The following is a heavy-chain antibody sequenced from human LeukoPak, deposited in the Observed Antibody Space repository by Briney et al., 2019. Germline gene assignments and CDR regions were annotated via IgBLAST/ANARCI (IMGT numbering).Heavy chain of an antibody. V-gene: IGHV1-2*02. Sequence: GASVKVSCKASGYTFIGYYIHWVRQAPGQGLEWMGWINPNSGGTNYEEKFQGRVTMTRDTSISTAYMELSRLRSDDTAVYYCARDASSFDCWGQGTLVTVSS. J-gene: IGHJ4*02. CDR1: GYTFIGYY. CDR2: INPNSGGT. CDR3: ARDASSFDC.